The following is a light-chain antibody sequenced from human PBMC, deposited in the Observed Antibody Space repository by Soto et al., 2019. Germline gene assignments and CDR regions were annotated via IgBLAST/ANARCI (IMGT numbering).Light chain of an antibody. V-gene: IGKV1-33*01. Sequence: DIQLTQSPSSLSASVGDRVTITCRASQVIPAYLNWYQQKPGKAPKLVIYDTSNLEIGVPSRFGGGGSGTDFTFTITGLQPEDYATYYCQQYESLRYTFGQGTKVDIK. CDR3: QQYESLRYT. CDR2: DTS. CDR1: QVIPAY. J-gene: IGKJ2*01.